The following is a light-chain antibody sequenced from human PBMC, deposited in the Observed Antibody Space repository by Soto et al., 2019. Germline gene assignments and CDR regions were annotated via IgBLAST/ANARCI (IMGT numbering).Light chain of an antibody. J-gene: IGLJ1*01. CDR2: DVS. CDR3: SSYTSSSTYV. V-gene: IGLV2-14*01. Sequence: QSVLTQPASVSGSPGQSITISCTGTSGVVGGYNYVSWYQQHPGKAPKLMIYDVSDRPSGVSNRFSGSKSGNTASLTISGLQAEDEADYYCSSYTSSSTYVFGTGTKVPVL. CDR1: SGVVGGYNY.